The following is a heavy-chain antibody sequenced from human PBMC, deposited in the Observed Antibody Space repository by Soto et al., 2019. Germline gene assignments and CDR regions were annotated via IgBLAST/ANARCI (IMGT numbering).Heavy chain of an antibody. CDR1: GGSINSGGYY. V-gene: IGHV4-31*03. D-gene: IGHD3-10*01. CDR2: IYNSGST. Sequence: QVQLQESGPGLVKPSQTLSLTCTVSGGSINSGGYYWSWIRQHPGKGLEWIGYIYNSGSTYYNPSLKSRASISGDTSENPFSLKLSSVTAADTAVYCCARGITMVRGVIHTPYFDYWGQGTLVTVSS. J-gene: IGHJ4*02. CDR3: ARGITMVRGVIHTPYFDY.